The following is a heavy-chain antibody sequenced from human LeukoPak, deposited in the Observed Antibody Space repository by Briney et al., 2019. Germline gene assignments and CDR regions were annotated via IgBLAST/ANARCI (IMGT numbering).Heavy chain of an antibody. J-gene: IGHJ5*02. CDR2: IRSKANSYAT. D-gene: IGHD5-18*01. CDR3: TSEAWIQLSNWFDP. Sequence: GGSLRLSCAASGFTFSGSAMHWVRQASGKGREWVGRIRSKANSYATAYAASVKGRFTISRDDSKTTPYLQMNSLKTQDTPVYYCTSEAWIQLSNWFDPWGQGTLVTVSS. V-gene: IGHV3-73*01. CDR1: GFTFSGSA.